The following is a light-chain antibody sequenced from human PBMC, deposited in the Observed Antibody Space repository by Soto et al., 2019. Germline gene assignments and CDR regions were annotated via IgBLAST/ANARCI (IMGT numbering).Light chain of an antibody. CDR2: GTS. V-gene: IGKV3-20*01. CDR3: QHYGSSIYT. J-gene: IGKJ2*01. CDR1: QSVDSSY. Sequence: ENVLTQSPGTLSLSPGERATLSCRASQSVDSSYLAWYQQKPGQAPRLLIYGTSSRATGIPDRFSGSGSGTDFTLTINRLVPEDFAVYYCQHYGSSIYTFGQGTKLEIK.